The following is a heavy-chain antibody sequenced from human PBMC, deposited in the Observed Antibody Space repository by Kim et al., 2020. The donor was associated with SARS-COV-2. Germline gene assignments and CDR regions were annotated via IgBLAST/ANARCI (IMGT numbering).Heavy chain of an antibody. CDR1: GGSFSGYY. Sequence: SETLSLTCAVYGGSFSGYYWSWIRQPPGKGLEWIGEINHSGSTNYNPSLKSRVTISVDTSKNQFSLKLSSVTAADTAVYYCASSRAYSSGWYNKFPYGMDVWGQGTTVTVSS. CDR2: INHSGST. J-gene: IGHJ6*02. V-gene: IGHV4-34*01. CDR3: ASSRAYSSGWYNKFPYGMDV. D-gene: IGHD6-19*01.